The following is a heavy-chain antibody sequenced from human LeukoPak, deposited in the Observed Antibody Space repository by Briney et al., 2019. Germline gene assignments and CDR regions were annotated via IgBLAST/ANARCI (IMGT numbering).Heavy chain of an antibody. CDR3: ARRSSGWYEWCFQY. J-gene: IGHJ4*02. CDR2: IKQDGSEK. Sequence: GGSLRLSCAASGFTFSSYWMSWVRQAPGKGLEWVANIKQDGSEKYYVDSVKGRFTISRDNAKNSLYLRMNSLRAEDTAVYYCARRSSGWYEWCFQYWGQGTLVTVSS. V-gene: IGHV3-7*01. D-gene: IGHD6-19*01. CDR1: GFTFSSYW.